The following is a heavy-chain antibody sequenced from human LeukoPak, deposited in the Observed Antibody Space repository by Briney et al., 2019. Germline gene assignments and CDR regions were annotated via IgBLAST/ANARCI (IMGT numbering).Heavy chain of an antibody. J-gene: IGHJ4*02. CDR3: ANSGRQSPSYPLDY. CDR2: ISAYNGNT. CDR1: GHTFTSYG. V-gene: IGHV1-18*01. D-gene: IGHD3-10*01. Sequence: ASVKVSCKASGHTFTSYGISWVRQAPGQGLEWMEWISAYNGNTNYAQKLQGRVTMTTDTSTSTAYMELRSLRSDDTAVYYCANSGRQSPSYPLDYWGQGTLVTVSS.